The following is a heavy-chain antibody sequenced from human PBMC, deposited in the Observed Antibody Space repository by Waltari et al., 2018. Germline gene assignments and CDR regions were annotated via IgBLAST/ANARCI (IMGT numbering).Heavy chain of an antibody. CDR2: IGGSNSAT. CDR3: AKGSRGYTAFYFDY. Sequence: EVQLLESGGGLVQPGGSLRLSCAASGFTFSNYVMSWVRQAPGKGLEWVSTIGGSNSATWYVDSVKGRFTISRDNSKNTLYLQMNSLRAEDTAIYYCAKGSRGYTAFYFDYWGQGTLVTVSS. V-gene: IGHV3-23*01. D-gene: IGHD3-22*01. CDR1: GFTFSNYV. J-gene: IGHJ4*02.